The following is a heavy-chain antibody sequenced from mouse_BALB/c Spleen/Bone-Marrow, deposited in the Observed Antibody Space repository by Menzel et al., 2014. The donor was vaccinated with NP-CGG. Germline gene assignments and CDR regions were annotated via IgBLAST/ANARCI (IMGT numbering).Heavy chain of an antibody. J-gene: IGHJ3*01. CDR2: ISSGGSYT. Sequence: EVKLMESGGVLVKPGGSLKLSCAASGFTFSTYAMSWVRQSPEKRLEWVAEISSGGSYTYYPDTVTGRFTISRDNAKNTLYLEMSSLRSEDTDMYYCARDGYGSSDWGQGTLVTVSA. CDR3: ARDGYGSSD. CDR1: GFTFSTYA. D-gene: IGHD1-1*01. V-gene: IGHV5-9-4*01.